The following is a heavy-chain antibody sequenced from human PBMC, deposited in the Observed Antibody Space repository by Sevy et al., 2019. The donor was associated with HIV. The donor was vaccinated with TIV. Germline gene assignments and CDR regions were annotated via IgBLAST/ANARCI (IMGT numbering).Heavy chain of an antibody. J-gene: IGHJ3*01. CDR3: ARGWGAFDA. CDR2: IYSGGST. D-gene: IGHD7-27*01. V-gene: IGHV3-66*01. Sequence: GGSLRLSCAASGFTFSSNYMSWVRQAPGKGLEWVSSIYSGGSTYYADSVKGRFTISRDNSKNMLYLQMNSLRDEDTAVFFCARGWGAFDAWGQGTMVTVSS. CDR1: GFTFSSNY.